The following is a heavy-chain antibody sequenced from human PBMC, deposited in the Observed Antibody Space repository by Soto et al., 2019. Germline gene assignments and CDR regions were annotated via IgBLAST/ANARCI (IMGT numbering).Heavy chain of an antibody. Sequence: SETLSLTCTVSGGSISSSSYYWGWIRQPPGKGLEWIGSIYYSGSTYYNPSLKSRVTISVDTSKNQFSLKLSSVTAADTAVYYCASTNLAAANYYFDYWGQGTLVTVSS. J-gene: IGHJ4*02. CDR3: ASTNLAAANYYFDY. CDR2: IYYSGST. CDR1: GGSISSSSYY. D-gene: IGHD6-13*01. V-gene: IGHV4-39*01.